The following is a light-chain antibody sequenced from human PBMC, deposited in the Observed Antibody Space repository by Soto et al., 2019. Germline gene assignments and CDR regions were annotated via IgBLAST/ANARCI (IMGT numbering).Light chain of an antibody. CDR2: EVS. CDR1: SSDVGAYKY. CDR3: TSYVGSEIWV. J-gene: IGLJ3*02. V-gene: IGLV2-8*01. Sequence: QSALTQPPSASGSPGQSVTISCTGTSSDVGAYKYVSWYQQYPGKAPKLMIYEVSKRPSGVPDRFSGSKSGNTAALTVSGLQAEDEADDYCTSYVGSEIWVFGGGTKLTVL.